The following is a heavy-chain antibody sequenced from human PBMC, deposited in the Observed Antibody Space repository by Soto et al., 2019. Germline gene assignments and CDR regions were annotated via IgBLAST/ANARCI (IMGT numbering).Heavy chain of an antibody. J-gene: IGHJ3*02. CDR3: ARGLSPWNRGGGTFDI. V-gene: IGHV3-7*01. CDR2: IRGDGGET. Sequence: ELQLVESGGGLVQPGESLRLSCVVSRFIFSNFWMAWVRQAPGEGLEWVANIRGDGGETFYVESVKGRFTISRDNAKKSLYLQMDSLRGEDTAVYYCARGLSPWNRGGGTFDIWGQGTTVTVFS. D-gene: IGHD1-1*01. CDR1: RFIFSNFW.